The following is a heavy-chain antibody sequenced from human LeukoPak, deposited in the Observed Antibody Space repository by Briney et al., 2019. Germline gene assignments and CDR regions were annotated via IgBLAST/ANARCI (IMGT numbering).Heavy chain of an antibody. CDR2: INSDGSST. V-gene: IGHV3-74*01. CDR1: GFTFSDYW. D-gene: IGHD1-26*01. Sequence: PGGSLRLSCAASGFTFSDYWMHWVRQDPGKGLVWVSRINSDGSSTSYADSVKGRFTISRDNAKSTLYLQMNSLRAEDTAVYYCAREVSGTSYFDYWGQGTLVTVSS. CDR3: AREVSGTSYFDY. J-gene: IGHJ4*02.